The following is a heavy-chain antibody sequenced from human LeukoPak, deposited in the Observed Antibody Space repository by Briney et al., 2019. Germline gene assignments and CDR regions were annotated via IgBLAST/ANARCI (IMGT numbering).Heavy chain of an antibody. V-gene: IGHV4-39*02. CDR2: IYYSGST. J-gene: IGHJ4*02. CDR1: GVSISSSSYY. D-gene: IGHD6-19*01. Sequence: SETLSLTCTVSGVSISSSSYYWGWIRQPPGKGLEWIGSIYYSGSTYYNPSLKSRVTISVDTSKNQFSLKLSSVTAADTAVYYCAREKGIAVASTYYFDYWGQGTLVTVSS. CDR3: AREKGIAVASTYYFDY.